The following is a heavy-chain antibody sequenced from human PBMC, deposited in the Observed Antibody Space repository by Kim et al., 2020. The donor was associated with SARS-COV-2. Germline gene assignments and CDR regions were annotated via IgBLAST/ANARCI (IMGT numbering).Heavy chain of an antibody. CDR3: AREPGIAAAGTLMTNY. Sequence: GGSLRLSCAASGFTFSSYSMNWVRQAPGKGLEWVSSISSSSSYIYYADSVKGRFTISRDNAKNSLYRQMNSLRAEDTAVYYCAREPGIAAAGTLMTNYWGQGTLVTVSS. V-gene: IGHV3-21*01. D-gene: IGHD6-13*01. CDR2: ISSSSSYI. J-gene: IGHJ4*02. CDR1: GFTFSSYS.